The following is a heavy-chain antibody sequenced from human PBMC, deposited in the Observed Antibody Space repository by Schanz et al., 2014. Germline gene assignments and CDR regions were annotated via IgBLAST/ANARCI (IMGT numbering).Heavy chain of an antibody. CDR1: GFTFSDFY. J-gene: IGHJ4*02. D-gene: IGHD1-26*01. Sequence: VQLVESGGGLVQPGGSLRLSCAASGFTFSDFYMTWIRQAPGKGLEWVSYISGESYYITYADSVKGRFTISRDNAKNSLYLQMNSLRAVDTAVYYCASMSDSGSFDSWGQGTLVTVSS. V-gene: IGHV3-11*06. CDR2: ISGESYYI. CDR3: ASMSDSGSFDS.